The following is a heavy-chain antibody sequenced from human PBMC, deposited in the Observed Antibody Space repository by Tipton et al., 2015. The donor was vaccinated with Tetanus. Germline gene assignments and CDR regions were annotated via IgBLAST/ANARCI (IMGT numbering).Heavy chain of an antibody. V-gene: IGHV4-34*09. CDR2: IYYSGST. CDR3: ARGTRIVGALGFDY. J-gene: IGHJ4*02. CDR1: GGSFSGYY. D-gene: IGHD1-26*01. Sequence: TLSLTCAVYGGSFSGYYWSWIRQPPGKGLEWIGYIYYSGSTYYNPSLKSRVTISVDTSKNQFSLKLSSVTAADTAVYYCARGTRIVGALGFDYWGQGTLVTVSS.